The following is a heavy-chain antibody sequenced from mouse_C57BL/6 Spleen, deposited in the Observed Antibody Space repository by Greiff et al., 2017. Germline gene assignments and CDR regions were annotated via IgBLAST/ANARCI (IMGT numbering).Heavy chain of an antibody. J-gene: IGHJ4*01. D-gene: IGHD2-1*01. Sequence: VQLQQSGAELVKPGASVKLSCKASGYTFTEYTIHWVKLRSGQGLEWIGWFYPGSGSIKYNEKFKDKATLTADKSSSTVYMELSRLTSEDSAVYFCARHEEGAYGNYDAMDYWGQGTSVTVSS. V-gene: IGHV1-62-2*01. CDR2: FYPGSGSI. CDR3: ARHEEGAYGNYDAMDY. CDR1: GYTFTEYT.